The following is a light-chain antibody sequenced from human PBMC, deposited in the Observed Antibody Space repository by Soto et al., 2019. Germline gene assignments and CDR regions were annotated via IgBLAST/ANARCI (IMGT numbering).Light chain of an antibody. V-gene: IGKV4-1*01. CDR2: WAS. J-gene: IGKJ2*01. CDR1: QSVLHSSHNENY. CDR3: QQYYSTPYT. Sequence: DIVMTQSPDSLAVSLGERATINCKSSQSVLHSSHNENYLVWYQQKPGQPPKLLIHWASTRESGVPDRFSGSGSVTDFTLTISSLQAEDVAVYYCQQYYSTPYTVGQGTKLEIK.